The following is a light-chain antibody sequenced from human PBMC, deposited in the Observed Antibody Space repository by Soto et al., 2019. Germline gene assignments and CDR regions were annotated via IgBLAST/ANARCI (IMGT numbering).Light chain of an antibody. V-gene: IGLV1-51*01. CDR3: GTWDSSLSAVV. Sequence: QSVLTQPPSVSAAPGQTVTISCSGSSSNIGNNYVSWYQQLPGTAPKLLIYDNDRRPSGIPDRVSGSKSDTSATLGITGLQTGDEADYYCGTWDSSLSAVVFGGGTKLTVL. J-gene: IGLJ2*01. CDR1: SSNIGNNY. CDR2: DND.